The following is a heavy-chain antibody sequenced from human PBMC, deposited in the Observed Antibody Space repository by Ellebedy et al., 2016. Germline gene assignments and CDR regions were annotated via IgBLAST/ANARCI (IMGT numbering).Heavy chain of an antibody. J-gene: IGHJ4*02. V-gene: IGHV3-23*01. CDR3: RQGHYFDQ. Sequence: GESLKISCATSGFSFSNYFMTWIRRAPGKGLEWVATISGAGYTTFFADSVKGRFTISRDNSKNTLYLQMNNLRVDDTALYYCRQGHYFDQWGQGALVTASS. CDR2: ISGAGYTT. CDR1: GFSFSNYF.